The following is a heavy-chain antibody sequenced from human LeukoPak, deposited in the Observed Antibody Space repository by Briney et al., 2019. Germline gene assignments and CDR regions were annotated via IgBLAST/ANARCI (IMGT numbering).Heavy chain of an antibody. D-gene: IGHD2-15*01. Sequence: PGGSLRLSCAASGFTFSAYSMNWVRQAPGKGLEWVSSINSPSTYIHYADSVRGRFTISRDNAENSLYLEMNSLRAEDTAVYYCARHLLRSEPFDYWGQGTLVTVSS. CDR2: INSPSTYI. CDR1: GFTFSAYS. J-gene: IGHJ4*02. CDR3: ARHLLRSEPFDY. V-gene: IGHV3-21*01.